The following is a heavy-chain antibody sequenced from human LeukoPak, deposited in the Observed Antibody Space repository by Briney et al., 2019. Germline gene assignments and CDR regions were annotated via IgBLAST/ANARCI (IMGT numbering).Heavy chain of an antibody. CDR2: INYSGST. J-gene: IGHJ6*03. Sequence: SETLSLTCTVSGGSISSYYWSWIRQPPGKGLEWTGYINYSGSTNYNPSLKSRATISLDTSKNQFSLKLNSVTAAGTAVYYCAREGAAPMYYYYMDVWGKGTTVTVSS. V-gene: IGHV4-59*01. CDR1: GGSISSYY. D-gene: IGHD2-2*01. CDR3: AREGAAPMYYYYMDV.